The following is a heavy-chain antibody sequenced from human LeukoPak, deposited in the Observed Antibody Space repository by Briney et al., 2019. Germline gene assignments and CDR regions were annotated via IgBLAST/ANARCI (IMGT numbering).Heavy chain of an antibody. J-gene: IGHJ3*02. CDR2: IVVGSGNT. CDR3: ARRRVATDRELDAFDI. D-gene: IGHD5-12*01. V-gene: IGHV1-58*02. Sequence: SVKVSCKASGFTFTSSAMQWVRQARGQRLEWIGWIVVGSGNTNYAQKFQERVTITRDMSTSTAYMELSSLRSEDTAVYYCARRRVATDRELDAFDIWGQGTMVTVSS. CDR1: GFTFTSSA.